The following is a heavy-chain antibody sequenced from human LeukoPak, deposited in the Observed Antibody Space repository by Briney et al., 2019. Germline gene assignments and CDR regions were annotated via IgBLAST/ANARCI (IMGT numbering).Heavy chain of an antibody. CDR1: GFTFYKYG. V-gene: IGHV3-23*05. D-gene: IGHD1-7*01. Sequence: GSLRLSCAASGFTFYKYGMNWVRQAPGKGLEWVSLSDTSGNNGYYADSVQGRFTISRDNSKNSLYLHMNNLRAEDTAVYYCAKGGTGTTIRYFVYWGQGALVTVSS. CDR3: AKGGTGTTIRYFVY. J-gene: IGHJ4*02. CDR2: SDTSGNNG.